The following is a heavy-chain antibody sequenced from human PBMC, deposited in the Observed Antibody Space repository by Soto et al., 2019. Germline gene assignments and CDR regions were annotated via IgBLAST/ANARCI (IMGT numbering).Heavy chain of an antibody. V-gene: IGHV1-69*04. Sequence: ASVKVSCKASGGTFSSYTISWVRQAPGQGLEWMGRIIPILGIANYAQKFQGRVTITADKSTSTAYMELSSLRSEDTAVYYCARDYDWNDNWFDPWGQGTLVTVSS. CDR1: GGTFSSYT. J-gene: IGHJ5*02. CDR3: ARDYDWNDNWFDP. CDR2: IIPILGIA. D-gene: IGHD1-20*01.